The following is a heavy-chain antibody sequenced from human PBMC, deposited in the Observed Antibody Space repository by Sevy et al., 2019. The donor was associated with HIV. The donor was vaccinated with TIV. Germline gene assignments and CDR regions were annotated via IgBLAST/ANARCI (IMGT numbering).Heavy chain of an antibody. J-gene: IGHJ2*01. CDR2: INQDGSEK. Sequence: GGSLRLSCAASEFTLSRYWRSWVRQAPGKGLEWVANINQDGSEKYYVDSVKGRFTISRDNAENSVYLQMNSLRAEDTALYYCGSGLMRYFDLWGRGTLVTVSS. V-gene: IGHV3-7*01. D-gene: IGHD3-10*01. CDR1: EFTLSRYW. CDR3: GSGLMRYFDL.